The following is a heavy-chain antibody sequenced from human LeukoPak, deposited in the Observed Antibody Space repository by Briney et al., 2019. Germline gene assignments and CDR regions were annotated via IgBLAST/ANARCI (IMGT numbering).Heavy chain of an antibody. D-gene: IGHD2-2*02. V-gene: IGHV4-59*01. Sequence: ASETLSLTCTVSDASISSYYWSWIRQPPGKGLEWIGYIYYSGTTKYNPSLMSRVTISVDTSKNQVSLNLRSVTAADTAVYYCVRGGCSSCYIRHWGQGTLVTVSS. CDR2: IYYSGTT. CDR1: DASISSYY. J-gene: IGHJ4*02. CDR3: VRGGCSSCYIRH.